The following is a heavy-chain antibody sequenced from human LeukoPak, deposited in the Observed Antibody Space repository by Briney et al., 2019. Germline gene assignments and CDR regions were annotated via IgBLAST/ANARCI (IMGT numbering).Heavy chain of an antibody. CDR2: ISGSGGST. CDR1: GFTFSSYA. CDR3: AKVDDGFDD. V-gene: IGHV3-23*01. Sequence: GGSLRLSCAASGFTFSSYAMSWVPQARGKGLEWVSAISGSGGSTYYADSVKGRLTISRDNSKNTLYLQINSLRAEDTAVYYCAKVDDGFDDWGQGTLVTVSS. D-gene: IGHD1-1*01. J-gene: IGHJ4*02.